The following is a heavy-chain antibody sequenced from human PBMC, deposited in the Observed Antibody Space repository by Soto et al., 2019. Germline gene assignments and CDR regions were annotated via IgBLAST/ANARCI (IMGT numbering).Heavy chain of an antibody. CDR2: INPSRGSA. CDR3: ARPLIGNTIDL. V-gene: IGHV1-46*01. J-gene: IGHJ3*01. CDR1: GYTFFKYF. Sequence: ASVKVSCKASGYTFFKYFIHWLRQAPGQGLEWIGIINPSRGSATYGPIFQGRVSLTTDMPTSTVYMELSSLRSEDTAIYYCARPLIGNTIDLWGQGTSVTVSS. D-gene: IGHD1-7*01.